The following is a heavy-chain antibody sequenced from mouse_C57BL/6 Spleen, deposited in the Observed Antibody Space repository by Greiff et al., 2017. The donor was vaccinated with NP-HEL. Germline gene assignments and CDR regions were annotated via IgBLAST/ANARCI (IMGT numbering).Heavy chain of an antibody. CDR2: IDPSDSET. Sequence: GLDWIGNIDPSDSETHYNQKFKDKATLTVDKSSSTAYMQLSSLTSEDSAVYYCAREGPAWFAYWGQGTLVTVSA. D-gene: IGHD3-3*01. J-gene: IGHJ3*01. CDR3: AREGPAWFAY. V-gene: IGHV1-52*01.